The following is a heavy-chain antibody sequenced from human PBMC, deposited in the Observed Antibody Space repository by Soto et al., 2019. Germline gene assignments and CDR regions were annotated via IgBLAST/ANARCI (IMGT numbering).Heavy chain of an antibody. D-gene: IGHD2-21*02. CDR1: GFSISINV. Sequence: SLSLTCTASGFSISINVNYGVRQRPPAGLVWGAVILTHGSGHYYDDSVKGRVTISRDSSKQPVSLQLNSLRAADTAVYFCAKGTIPCYYFYGIDVWGQGTRVTLSS. CDR2: ILTHGSGH. J-gene: IGHJ6*02. CDR3: AKGTIPCYYFYGIDV. V-gene: IGHV3-30*18.